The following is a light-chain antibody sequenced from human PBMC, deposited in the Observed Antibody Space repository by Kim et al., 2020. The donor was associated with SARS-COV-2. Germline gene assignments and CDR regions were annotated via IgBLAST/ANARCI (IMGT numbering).Light chain of an antibody. Sequence: QSVLTQPASVSGSPGQRVTISCTGSSSNIGAGFNVPWYQQLPGTAPKLLIYANSNRPSGVPDRFSGSKSGTSASLAITGLQAEDEADYYCQSYDSSPSGWVFGGGTKLTVL. J-gene: IGLJ3*02. CDR2: ANS. V-gene: IGLV1-40*01. CDR1: SSNIGAGFN. CDR3: QSYDSSPSGWV.